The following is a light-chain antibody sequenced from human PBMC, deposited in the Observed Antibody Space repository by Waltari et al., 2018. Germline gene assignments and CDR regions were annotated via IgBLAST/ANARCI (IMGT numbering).Light chain of an antibody. V-gene: IGLV1-40*01. CDR2: GTS. J-gene: IGLJ2*01. Sequence: QSVLTQPPSVSGAPGQRVSISCTGTGSTLRAGYDVPWYQQLPGKAPKLLIYGTSTRPPGVPDRFFGSQSGTSASLAITGLQAEDEADYYCQSYDTSLSVVFGGGTKLTVL. CDR3: QSYDTSLSVV. CDR1: GSTLRAGYD.